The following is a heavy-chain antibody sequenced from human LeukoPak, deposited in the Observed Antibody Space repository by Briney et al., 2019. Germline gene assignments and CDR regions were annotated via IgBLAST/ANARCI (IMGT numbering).Heavy chain of an antibody. Sequence: PGGSLTLSCAASGFTFSNAWMSWVRQAPGKGLEWVGRIKSKTDGGTTDYAAPVKGRFTISRDDSKNTLYLQMNSLKTEDTAVYYCTAADLIVDFDYWGQGTLVTVSS. CDR3: TAADLIVDFDY. CDR2: IKSKTDGGTT. CDR1: GFTFSNAW. J-gene: IGHJ4*02. V-gene: IGHV3-15*01. D-gene: IGHD1-26*01.